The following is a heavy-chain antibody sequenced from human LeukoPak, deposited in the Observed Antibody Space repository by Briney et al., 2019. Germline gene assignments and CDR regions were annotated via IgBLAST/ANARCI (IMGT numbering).Heavy chain of an antibody. Sequence: PGRSLRLSCAASGFTFSSYAMHWVRQAPGKGLEWVAVISCDGSNKYYADSVKGRFTISRDNSKNTLYLQMNSLRAEDTAVYYCAREGEGYYYDSSGPFDYWGQGTLVTVSS. CDR3: AREGEGYYYDSSGPFDY. J-gene: IGHJ4*02. D-gene: IGHD3-22*01. V-gene: IGHV3-30*04. CDR2: ISCDGSNK. CDR1: GFTFSSYA.